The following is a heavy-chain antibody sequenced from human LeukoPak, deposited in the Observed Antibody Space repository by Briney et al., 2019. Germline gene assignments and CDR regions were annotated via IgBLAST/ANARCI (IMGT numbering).Heavy chain of an antibody. D-gene: IGHD4-23*01. CDR2: INWNGGST. Sequence: GGSLRLSCAASGFTFDDYGMSWVRQAPGKGLEWVSGINWNGGSTGYADSVKGRFTISRDNAKNSLYLQMNSLRAEDTALYYCARDLDYGGSRGFDYWGQGTLVTVSS. V-gene: IGHV3-20*04. CDR1: GFTFDDYG. J-gene: IGHJ4*02. CDR3: ARDLDYGGSRGFDY.